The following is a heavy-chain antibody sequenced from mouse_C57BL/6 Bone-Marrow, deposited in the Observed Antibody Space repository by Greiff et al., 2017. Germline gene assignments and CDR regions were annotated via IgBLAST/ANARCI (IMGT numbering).Heavy chain of an antibody. CDR1: GFTFTDYY. V-gene: IGHV7-3*01. CDR3: AREETYDGTTPYYFDY. J-gene: IGHJ2*01. CDR2: IRNKANGYTT. D-gene: IGHD2-3*01. Sequence: EVKLMESGGGLVQPGGSLSLSCAASGFTFTDYYMSWVRQPPGKALEWLGFIRNKANGYTTEYSASVKGRFTISRDNSQSILYLQMNALRAEDSATYYCAREETYDGTTPYYFDYWGQGTTLTVSS.